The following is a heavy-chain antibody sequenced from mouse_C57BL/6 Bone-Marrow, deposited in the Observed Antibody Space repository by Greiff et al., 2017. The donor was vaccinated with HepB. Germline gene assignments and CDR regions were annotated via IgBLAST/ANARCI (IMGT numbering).Heavy chain of an antibody. Sequence: EVQLVEPGGDLVKPGGSLKLSCAASGFTFSRYGMSWVRQTPAKRLEWVATISSGGSYTYYPDSVKGRFTISRDNAKNTLYLQMSSLKSEDTAMYYCARQYGSSYGYFDYWGQGTTLTVSS. J-gene: IGHJ2*01. CDR2: ISSGGSYT. CDR1: GFTFSRYG. D-gene: IGHD1-1*01. CDR3: ARQYGSSYGYFDY. V-gene: IGHV5-6*01.